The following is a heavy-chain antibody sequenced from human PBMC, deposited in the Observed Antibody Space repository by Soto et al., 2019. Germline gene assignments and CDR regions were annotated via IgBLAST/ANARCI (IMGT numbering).Heavy chain of an antibody. J-gene: IGHJ6*02. CDR3: ARIPYYYYYGMDV. CDR1: GGSVSSGSYY. CDR2: IYYSGST. V-gene: IGHV4-61*01. Sequence: SETLSLTCTVSGGSVSSGSYYWSWIRQPPGKGLEWIGYIYYSGSTNYNPSLKSRVTISVDTPKNQFSLKLSSVTAADTAVYYCARIPYYYYYGMDVWGQGTTVTVSS.